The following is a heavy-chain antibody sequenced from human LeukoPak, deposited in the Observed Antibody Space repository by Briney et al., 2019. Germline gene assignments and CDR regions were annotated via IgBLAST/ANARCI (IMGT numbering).Heavy chain of an antibody. J-gene: IGHJ3*02. CDR1: GFTFSYYA. V-gene: IGHV3-30-3*01. D-gene: IGHD2-21*02. Sequence: GGSLRLSWAASGFTFSYYAMHWVRQAPGKGLEWVAFISSDGSDKYYADSMKGRFTISRDNSKNTLYLQMTSLRGEDTAMYYCAREGTARDAFDIWGQGTMVTVSS. CDR2: ISSDGSDK. CDR3: AREGTARDAFDI.